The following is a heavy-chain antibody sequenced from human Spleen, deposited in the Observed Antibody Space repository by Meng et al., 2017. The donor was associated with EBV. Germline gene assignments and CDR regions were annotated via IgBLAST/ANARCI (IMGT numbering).Heavy chain of an antibody. V-gene: IGHV1-46*01. D-gene: IGHD1-26*01. CDR3: ARDFSGTYPSLVDF. CDR1: GYTFTSYY. J-gene: IGHJ4*02. Sequence: LLQSGLEVKKAGASVKVSCKASGYTFTSYYIHWVRQAPGQGPEWMGIINPSAATTRYAQKFEARVSMTRDTSSTTVYMELTSLTSKDTAVYYCARDFSGTYPSLVDFWGQGTLVTVSS. CDR2: INPSAATT.